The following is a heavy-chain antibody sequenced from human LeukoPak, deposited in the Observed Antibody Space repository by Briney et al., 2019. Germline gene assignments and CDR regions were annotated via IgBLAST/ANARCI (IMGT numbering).Heavy chain of an antibody. D-gene: IGHD6-19*01. V-gene: IGHV4-61*01. CDR3: ARAYSSGWYPDY. J-gene: IGHJ4*02. CDR1: GGSVSSGSYY. CDR2: IYYSGST. Sequence: SETLSLTCTVSGGSVSSGSYYWSWIRQPPGKGLEWIGYIYYSGSTNYNPSLKSRVTISVDTSKNQFSLKLSSVTAADTAVYYCARAYSSGWYPDYWGQRTLVTVSS.